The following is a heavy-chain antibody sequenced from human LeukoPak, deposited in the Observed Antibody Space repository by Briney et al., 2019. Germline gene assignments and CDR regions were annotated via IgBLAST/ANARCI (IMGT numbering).Heavy chain of an antibody. D-gene: IGHD2-21*02. CDR2: ISSSSSTI. CDR3: AKIQRYCGGDCYFPIDY. V-gene: IGHV3-48*01. J-gene: IGHJ4*02. Sequence: GGSLRLSCAASGFTFSSYSMNWVRQAPGKGLEWVSYISSSSSTIYYADSVKGRFTISRDNAKNSLYLQMNSLRAEDTAVYYCAKIQRYCGGDCYFPIDYWGQGTLVTVSS. CDR1: GFTFSSYS.